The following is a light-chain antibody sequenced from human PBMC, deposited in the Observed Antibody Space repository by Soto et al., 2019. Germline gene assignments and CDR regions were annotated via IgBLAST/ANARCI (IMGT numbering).Light chain of an antibody. CDR3: AAWDDSLSGYV. V-gene: IGLV1-47*01. J-gene: IGLJ1*01. Sequence: QSVLTQPPSASGTPGQRVTISCSGSSSNIGSNYVYWYQHVPGTAPKLLVNRNNERPSGVPDRFSGSKSGTSASLAIVEIRSEDEADYYCAAWDDSLSGYVFGTGTKVTVL. CDR1: SSNIGSNY. CDR2: RNN.